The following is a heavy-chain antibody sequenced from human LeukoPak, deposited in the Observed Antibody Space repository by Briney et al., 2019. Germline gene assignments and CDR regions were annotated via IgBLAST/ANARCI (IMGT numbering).Heavy chain of an antibody. Sequence: GASVKVSCKASGGTFSSYAISWVRQAPGQGLEWMGGIIPIFGTANYAQKFQGRVTITTDESTSTAYMELSSLRSEDTAVYYCARGYCSSTSCYVAFDIWGQGTMVTVSS. CDR2: IIPIFGTA. CDR3: ARGYCSSTSCYVAFDI. D-gene: IGHD2-2*01. CDR1: GGTFSSYA. J-gene: IGHJ3*02. V-gene: IGHV1-69*05.